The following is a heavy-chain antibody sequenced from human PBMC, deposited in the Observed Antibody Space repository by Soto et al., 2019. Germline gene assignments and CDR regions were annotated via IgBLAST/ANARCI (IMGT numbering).Heavy chain of an antibody. V-gene: IGHV3-23*01. J-gene: IGHJ4*02. CDR2: ISSSGGST. Sequence: EVQLLESGGGLAQPGGSLGLPWEASGFTFNSYDMTGVRKAQGKGREGVSSISSSGGSTYYADSVKGRFTISRDNSKNTLSLQMSSLRPEDTAAYYCAKQKRYNYGIDYWGQATLVTVYS. CDR1: GFTFNSYD. CDR3: AKQKRYNYGIDY. D-gene: IGHD5-18*01.